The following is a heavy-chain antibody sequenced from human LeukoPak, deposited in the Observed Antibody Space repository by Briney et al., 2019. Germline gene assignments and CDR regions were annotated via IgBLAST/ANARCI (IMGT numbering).Heavy chain of an antibody. CDR2: INPNSGGT. J-gene: IGHJ4*02. D-gene: IGHD2-2*01. Sequence: ASVKVSCKASGYTFTGYYMHWVRQAPGQGLEWIGRINPNSGGTNYAQKFQGRVTMTRDTSISTAYMELSRLRSDDTAVYYCARRCSSTSCSFDYWGQGTLVTVSS. CDR1: GYTFTGYY. CDR3: ARRCSSTSCSFDY. V-gene: IGHV1-2*06.